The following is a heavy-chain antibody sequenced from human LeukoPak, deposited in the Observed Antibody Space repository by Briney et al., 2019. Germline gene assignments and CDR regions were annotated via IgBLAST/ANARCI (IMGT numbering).Heavy chain of an antibody. Sequence: SETLSLTCTVSGASISGYYWYWIRQPPGKVLEWFGYMYYSGSTNYNPSFKSRVAMSGDTSKNELSLKLSSVTAADTAVYYCARMNGDYGFRNHFYYGLDVWGQGTTVTVSS. J-gene: IGHJ6*02. CDR3: ARMNGDYGFRNHFYYGLDV. V-gene: IGHV4-59*08. CDR2: MYYSGST. CDR1: GASISGYY. D-gene: IGHD4-17*01.